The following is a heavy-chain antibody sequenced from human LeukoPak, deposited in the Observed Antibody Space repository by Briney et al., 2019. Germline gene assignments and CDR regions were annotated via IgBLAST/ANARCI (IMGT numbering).Heavy chain of an antibody. CDR3: ARAGYHDNFFFDF. J-gene: IGHJ4*02. CDR1: GDTFSNYG. V-gene: IGHV1-69*13. CDR2: IIPIFPRP. D-gene: IGHD3-22*01. Sequence: ASVKVSCKASGDTFSNYGLSWVRQAPGQGLEWMGGIIPIFPRPNYAQNFEGRVTITADESTTTFYMELSSLKSEDTAVYYCARAGYHDNFFFDFWGQGTLVTVSS.